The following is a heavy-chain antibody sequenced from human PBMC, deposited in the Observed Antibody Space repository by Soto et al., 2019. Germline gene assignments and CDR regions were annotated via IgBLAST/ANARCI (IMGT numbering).Heavy chain of an antibody. D-gene: IGHD3-10*01. V-gene: IGHV5-51*01. CDR1: GYSFTSYW. CDR3: DV. Sequence: PGESLKISCKGSGYSFTSYWIGWVRQMPGKGLEWMGIIYPGDSDTRYSPSFQGQVTISAEDTAVYYCAREGQHPPLVYYYYGMDVWGQGTTVTVSS. J-gene: IGHJ6*02. CDR2: IYPGDSDT.